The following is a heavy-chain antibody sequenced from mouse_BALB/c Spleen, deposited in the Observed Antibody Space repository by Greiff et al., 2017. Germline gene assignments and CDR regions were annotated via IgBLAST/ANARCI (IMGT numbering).Heavy chain of an antibody. CDR2: SRNKANDYTT. J-gene: IGHJ3*01. CDR3: AGDADLDRATSRFAY. V-gene: IGHV7-1*02. D-gene: IGHD3-1*01. Sequence: EVKLVESGGGLVQPGGSLRLSCATSGFTFSDFYMEWVRQPPGKRLEWIAASRNKANDYTTEYSASVKGRFIVSRDTSQSILYLQMNALRAEDTAIYYCAGDADLDRATSRFAYWGQGTLVTVSA. CDR1: GFTFSDFY.